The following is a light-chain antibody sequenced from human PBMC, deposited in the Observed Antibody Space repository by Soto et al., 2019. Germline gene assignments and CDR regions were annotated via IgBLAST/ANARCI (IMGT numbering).Light chain of an antibody. J-gene: IGKJ1*01. CDR1: KSLVYSDGNTH. V-gene: IGKV2-30*01. Sequence: DVVLTQSPLSLPVNFGQPASISCRSSKSLVYSDGNTHLSWFHQRPGQSPRRLIYRVSSRDSGVPDRLSGSGSGTDFTLEISRVEAEDVGIYFCTHGTHWPRTFGQGTNVEVK. CDR3: THGTHWPRT. CDR2: RVS.